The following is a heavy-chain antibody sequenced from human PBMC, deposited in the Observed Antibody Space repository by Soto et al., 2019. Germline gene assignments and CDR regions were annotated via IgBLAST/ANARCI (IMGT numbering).Heavy chain of an antibody. D-gene: IGHD3-10*01. Sequence: QVQLQESGPGLVKPSETLSLTFTVSGGSISSDTCYWTWIHHHPGKGLEWIGYIYYSGSTDYNPSLKIRLTLSANTSNNLLALMLTAVTAAVTAEYYCGTLCRGGAYICYFDRWGRGNLGTVS. J-gene: IGHJ2*01. CDR1: GGSISSDTCY. CDR2: IYYSGST. V-gene: IGHV4-31*03. CDR3: GTLCRGGAYICYFDR.